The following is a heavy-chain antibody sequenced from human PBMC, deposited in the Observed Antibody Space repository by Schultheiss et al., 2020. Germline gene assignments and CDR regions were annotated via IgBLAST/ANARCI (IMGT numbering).Heavy chain of an antibody. V-gene: IGHV1-46*01. D-gene: IGHD3-10*01. CDR3: ARNVRWVTMVRGGLDF. J-gene: IGHJ4*02. Sequence: ASVKVSCKASGYTFTSYYMHWVRQAPGQGLEWMGIINPSGGSTSYAQKFQDRVTMTTDTSTSTAYMELRSLRSDDTAVYYCARNVRWVTMVRGGLDFWAQGTLVTVSS. CDR1: GYTFTSYY. CDR2: INPSGGST.